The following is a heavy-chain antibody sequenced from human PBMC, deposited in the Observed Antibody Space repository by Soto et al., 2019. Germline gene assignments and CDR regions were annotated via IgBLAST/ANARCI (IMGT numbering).Heavy chain of an antibody. J-gene: IGHJ4*02. CDR1: GYTFTNYH. V-gene: IGHV1-46*03. D-gene: IGHD1-26*01. CDR2: INPSGGIT. Sequence: GASVKVSCKASGYTFTNYHMHWVRQAPGQGLEWMGTINPSGGITTYAQKFQGRVTMTRDTSTSTGYMELSSLRSEDTAVYYCVRGGTTVGSNTPFGYWGQGTLVTVSS. CDR3: VRGGTTVGSNTPFGY.